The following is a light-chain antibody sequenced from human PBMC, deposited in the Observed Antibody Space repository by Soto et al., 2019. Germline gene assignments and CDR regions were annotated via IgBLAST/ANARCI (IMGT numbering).Light chain of an antibody. CDR3: AAWDDSLGGHVV. CDR1: SSNIGSNF. J-gene: IGLJ2*01. CDR2: RND. V-gene: IGLV1-47*01. Sequence: QSVLTQPPSASGTPGQRVTISCSGSSSNIGSNFGYWYQHLPGTAPTVVMFRNDQRPSGVPARFSGSKSGTSASLAISGLRSEDEADYFCAAWDDSLGGHVVFGGGTKVTVL.